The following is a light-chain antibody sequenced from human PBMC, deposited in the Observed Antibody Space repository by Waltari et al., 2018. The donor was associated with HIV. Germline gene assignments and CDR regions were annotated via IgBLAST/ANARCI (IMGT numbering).Light chain of an antibody. CDR1: QTLLHSNGYNY. CDR3: MQGLQTHPMYT. J-gene: IGKJ2*01. CDR2: LGS. V-gene: IGKV2-28*01. Sequence: IVLTLSPLSLSVHRGDPACISCSPNQTLLHSNGYNYLDWDQQKPGPSPQLLIYLGSSRASGVSDRFSGSGSGTDFSLEISRVVSDDVGLYYCMQGLQTHPMYTFGQGTRLEI.